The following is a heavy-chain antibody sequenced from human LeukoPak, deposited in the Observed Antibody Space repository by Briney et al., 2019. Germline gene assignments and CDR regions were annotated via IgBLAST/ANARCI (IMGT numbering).Heavy chain of an antibody. CDR2: INPNSGGT. D-gene: IGHD5-24*01. CDR1: GYTFTGYY. J-gene: IGHJ4*02. Sequence: GASVKVSCKASGYTFTGYYMHWVRQAPGQGLEWMGWINPNSGGTNYAQKFQGRVTMTRDASISTAYMELSRLRSDDTAVYYCARGNPRDGYNYDYWGQGTLVTVSS. V-gene: IGHV1-2*02. CDR3: ARGNPRDGYNYDY.